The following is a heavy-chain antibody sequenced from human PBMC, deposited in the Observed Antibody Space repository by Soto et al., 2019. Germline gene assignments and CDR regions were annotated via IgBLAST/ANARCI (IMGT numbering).Heavy chain of an antibody. CDR2: IWYDGSNK. Sequence: PGGSLRLSCAASGFTFSTYGMHWVRQAPGKGLEWVAVIWYDGSNKYYADSVKGRFTISRDNSKNTLYLQMNSLRAEDTAVYYCARLSPKWIGIDYWGQGTLVSLSS. CDR3: ARLSPKWIGIDY. CDR1: GFTFSTYG. V-gene: IGHV3-33*01. J-gene: IGHJ4*02. D-gene: IGHD5-12*01.